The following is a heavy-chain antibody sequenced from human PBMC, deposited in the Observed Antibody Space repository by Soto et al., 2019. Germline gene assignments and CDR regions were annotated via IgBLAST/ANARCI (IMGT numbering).Heavy chain of an antibody. Sequence: PSETLSLTCTVSGGSITSSSYYWGWIRQPPGKGLEWIGTIYSTENTYYHPSLLSRVTISVVTSMNEFSLRLSSVTAADTAVYYCARTAAAGKYYYGVDVWGQGTLVTVSS. J-gene: IGHJ6*02. CDR2: IYSTENT. D-gene: IGHD6-13*01. CDR1: GGSITSSSYY. CDR3: ARTAAAGKYYYGVDV. V-gene: IGHV4-39*01.